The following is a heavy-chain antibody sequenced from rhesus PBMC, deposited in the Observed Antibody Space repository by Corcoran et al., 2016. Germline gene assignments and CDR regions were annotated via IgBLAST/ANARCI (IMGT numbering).Heavy chain of an antibody. CDR3: AREASTYWH. D-gene: IGHD2-39*01. V-gene: IGHV4-99*02. CDR2: IRGKSGNP. CDR1: GYSIRSGYY. Sequence: QVQLQESGPGLVKASETLSLTCAVSGYSIRSGYYLGWLRHPPEKGLEYIGYIRGKSGNPYYNPALEIRVTISKDTSKNQFSLKLTSVTAADTAVYYCAREASTYWHWGQGVLVTVSS. J-gene: IGHJ4*01.